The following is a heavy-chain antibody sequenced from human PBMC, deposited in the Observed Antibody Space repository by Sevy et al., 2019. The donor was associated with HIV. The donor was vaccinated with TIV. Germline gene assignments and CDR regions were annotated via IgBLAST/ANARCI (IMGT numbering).Heavy chain of an antibody. Sequence: GGSLRLSCAASGFTVSSKYMSWVRQAPGKGLEWVSLIYSGGRTSYADSVKGRFTISRDNSKHTLYLQMNSLRAEDTAVYYCARADYGDYSNWFDPWGQGTLVTVSS. D-gene: IGHD4-17*01. V-gene: IGHV3-53*01. CDR2: IYSGGRT. CDR3: ARADYGDYSNWFDP. CDR1: GFTVSSKY. J-gene: IGHJ5*02.